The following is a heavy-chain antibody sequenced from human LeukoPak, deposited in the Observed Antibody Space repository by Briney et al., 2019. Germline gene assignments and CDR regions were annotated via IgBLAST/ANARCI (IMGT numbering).Heavy chain of an antibody. CDR1: GGSNY. CDR2: IHYSGSP. CDR3: ARHSNWNGGVDWFDP. J-gene: IGHJ5*02. Sequence: SETLSLTCTVSGGSNYWSWIRQPPGKGLEWIGYIHYSGSPNYNPSLKSRLTISIDTSKNQFSLKLNSVTAADTAVYYCARHSNWNGGVDWFDPWGQGTQVTVSS. V-gene: IGHV4-59*08. D-gene: IGHD1-20*01.